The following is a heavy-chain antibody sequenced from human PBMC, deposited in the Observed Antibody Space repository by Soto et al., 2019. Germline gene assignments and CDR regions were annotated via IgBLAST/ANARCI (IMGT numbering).Heavy chain of an antibody. CDR1: GFTFSSYS. Sequence: GGSLRLSCAASGFTFSSYSMNWVRQAPGKGLEWVSSISSSSSYIYYADSVKGRFTISRDNAKNSLYLQMNSLRAEDTAVYYCAAYCTNGVCPTGFDPWGQGTLVTVSS. V-gene: IGHV3-21*01. CDR2: ISSSSSYI. CDR3: AAYCTNGVCPTGFDP. J-gene: IGHJ5*02. D-gene: IGHD2-8*01.